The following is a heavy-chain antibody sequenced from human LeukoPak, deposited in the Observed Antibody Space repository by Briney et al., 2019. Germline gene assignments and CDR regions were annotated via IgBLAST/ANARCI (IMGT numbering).Heavy chain of an antibody. Sequence: SGPTLVNPTQTLTLTCTFSGFSLSTSGVAVGWIRQPPGKALEWLALIYWNDDKRYSPSLNSRLTITKGTSKNQVVLTMTNMDPVDTATYYRVHNGISTVTTWISWFDPWGQGTLVTVSS. D-gene: IGHD4-17*01. CDR3: VHNGISTVTTWISWFDP. CDR2: IYWNDDK. CDR1: GFSLSTSGVA. V-gene: IGHV2-5*01. J-gene: IGHJ5*02.